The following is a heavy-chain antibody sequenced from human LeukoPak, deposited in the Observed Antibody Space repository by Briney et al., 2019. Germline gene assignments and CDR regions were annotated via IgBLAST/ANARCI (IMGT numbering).Heavy chain of an antibody. V-gene: IGHV3-7*01. CDR2: IKQDGSEK. CDR3: AREVVGAFDAFDI. CDR1: GFTFSSYW. D-gene: IGHD1-26*01. J-gene: IGHJ3*02. Sequence: GGSLRLSCAASGFTFSSYWMSWVRQAPGKGLEWVANIKQDGSEKYYVDSVKGRFTISRDNAKNSLYLQMNSLRAEDTAVYYCAREVVGAFDAFDIWGQGTMVTVSS.